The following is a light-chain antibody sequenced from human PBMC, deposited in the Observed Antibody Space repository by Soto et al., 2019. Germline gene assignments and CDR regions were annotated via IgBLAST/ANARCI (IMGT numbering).Light chain of an antibody. Sequence: EIVRTQSPATLSVSPGERATLSCRASQSVSSNLAWYQQKPGQSPRLLMYGASPRATGIPARFSGSGSGTEFTLTFSSVQSEDVAVYNSQQYYNWPPWTFGQGTKVEIK. V-gene: IGKV3-15*01. CDR3: QQYYNWPPWT. CDR1: QSVSSN. CDR2: GAS. J-gene: IGKJ1*01.